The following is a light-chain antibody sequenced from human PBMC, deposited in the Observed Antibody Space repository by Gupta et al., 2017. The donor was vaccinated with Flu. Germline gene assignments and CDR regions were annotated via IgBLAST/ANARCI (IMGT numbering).Light chain of an antibody. V-gene: IGLV3-21*02. CDR1: NIGSKS. CDR3: QVWDSSSDHVV. Sequence: SYVLPQPPPVSVAPGQAAQIPGGGNNIGSKSVHWYQQKPGQAPVLVVCDDSDRPSGIPERFAGSKSGNTATLTISRVEAGDEADYYCQVWDSSSDHVVFGGGTKLTVL. J-gene: IGLJ2*01. CDR2: DDS.